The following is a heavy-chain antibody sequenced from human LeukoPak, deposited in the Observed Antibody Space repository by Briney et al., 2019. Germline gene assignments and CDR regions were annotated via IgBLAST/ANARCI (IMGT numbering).Heavy chain of an antibody. D-gene: IGHD2-2*01. J-gene: IGHJ6*02. Sequence: ASVKVSCKASGYTFTGYYMHWVRQAPGQGLEWMGWINPNSGGTNCAQKFQGRVTMTRDTSISTAYMELSRLRSDDTAVYYCARADYIVVVPAVTPYYYGMDVWGQGTTVTVSS. CDR2: INPNSGGT. CDR3: ARADYIVVVPAVTPYYYGMDV. CDR1: GYTFTGYY. V-gene: IGHV1-2*02.